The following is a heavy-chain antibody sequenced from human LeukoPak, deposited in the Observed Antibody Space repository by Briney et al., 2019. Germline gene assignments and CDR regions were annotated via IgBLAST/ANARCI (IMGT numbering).Heavy chain of an antibody. D-gene: IGHD3-16*02. CDR2: ISTDGSNE. CDR3: AKGASDYIWGSFRPPDDY. CDR1: GFTFTSYG. J-gene: IGHJ4*02. Sequence: PGGSLRLSCAASGFTFTSYGMHWVRQSPGKGLEWVAVISTDGSNEYYADSVKGRFTISRDNSKNTLSLQMNSLRAEDTAVYYCAKGASDYIWGSFRPPDDYWGQGTLVTVSS. V-gene: IGHV3-30*18.